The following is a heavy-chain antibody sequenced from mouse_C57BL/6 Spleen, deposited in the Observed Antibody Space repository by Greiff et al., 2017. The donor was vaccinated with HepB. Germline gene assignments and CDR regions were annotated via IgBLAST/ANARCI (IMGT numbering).Heavy chain of an antibody. CDR2: ISDGGSYT. Sequence: EVKLVESGGGLVKPGGSLKLSCAASGFTFSSYAMSWVRQTPEKRLEWVATISDGGSYTYYPDNVKGRFTISRDNAKNNLYLQMSHLKSEDTAMYYGARGDNSFNYWGQGTTLTVSS. CDR3: ARGDNSFNY. V-gene: IGHV5-4*03. CDR1: GFTFSSYA. J-gene: IGHJ2*01.